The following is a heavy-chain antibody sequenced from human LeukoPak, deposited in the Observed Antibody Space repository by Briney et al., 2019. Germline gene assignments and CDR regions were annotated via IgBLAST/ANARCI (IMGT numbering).Heavy chain of an antibody. CDR1: GFTFSNAW. Sequence: GGSLRLSCAASGFTFSNAWMNWVRQAPGKGLEWVGRIKSKTDGGTTDYAAPVKGRFTISRDDSKNTLYLQMNSPKTEDTAVYYCTTDGYGSGYTGIDYWGQGTLVTVSS. CDR2: IKSKTDGGTT. D-gene: IGHD2-15*01. V-gene: IGHV3-15*07. CDR3: TTDGYGSGYTGIDY. J-gene: IGHJ4*02.